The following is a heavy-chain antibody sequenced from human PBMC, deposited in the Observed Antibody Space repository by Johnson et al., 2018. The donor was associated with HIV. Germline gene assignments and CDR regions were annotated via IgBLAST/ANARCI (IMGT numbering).Heavy chain of an antibody. V-gene: IGHV3-11*04. CDR1: VFTFSDYY. CDR3: ARGRKSSGYIDAFDI. D-gene: IGHD3-22*01. Sequence: QVQLVESGGGLVKPGGSLRLSCAASVFTFSDYYMSWIRQAPRKGLEWISYISSSGSTIYYQDSVKGRFTISRDNAKNSLYLQMNSLRAEDTAVYYCARGRKSSGYIDAFDIWGQGTMVTVSS. J-gene: IGHJ3*02. CDR2: ISSSGSTI.